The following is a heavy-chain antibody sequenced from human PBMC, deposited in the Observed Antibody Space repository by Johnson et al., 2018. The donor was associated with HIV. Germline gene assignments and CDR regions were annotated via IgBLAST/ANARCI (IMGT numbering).Heavy chain of an antibody. CDR1: GFTFSSYG. D-gene: IGHD6-6*01. Sequence: QVQLVESGGGVVQPGGSLRLSCAASGFTFSSYGMHWVRQAPGKGLEWVAFIRYDESNKYYADSVKGRFTISRDNSKNTLFLQMNSLRPEDTAVYYCARDSGKKRSSSPGPDAFDIWGQGTMVTVSS. V-gene: IGHV3-30*02. CDR3: ARDSGKKRSSSPGPDAFDI. CDR2: IRYDESNK. J-gene: IGHJ3*02.